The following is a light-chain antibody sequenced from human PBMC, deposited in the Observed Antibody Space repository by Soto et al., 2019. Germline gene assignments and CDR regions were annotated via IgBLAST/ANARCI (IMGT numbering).Light chain of an antibody. Sequence: QSALTQPASVSGSPGQSVTISCTGTSSDVGSYNRVSWYQQHPGKAPKLMIYEVSNRPSGASNRVSGTKSGNTASLTISGLQAEDEADYYCSSFIRNYTLDVFGGGTKVTVL. CDR1: SSDVGSYNR. CDR2: EVS. V-gene: IGLV2-14*01. CDR3: SSFIRNYTLDV. J-gene: IGLJ2*01.